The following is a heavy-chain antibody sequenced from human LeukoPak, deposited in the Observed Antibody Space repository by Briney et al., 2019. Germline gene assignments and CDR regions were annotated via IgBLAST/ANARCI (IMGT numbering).Heavy chain of an antibody. Sequence: PGGSLRLSCAASGFTFRTYAMTWVRQTPGRGLEWVSGISATGGTTYYADSAKGRFTISRDNSKNTLYLQMNSLRAEDTAVYYCAKPAVAGTIRNWFDPWGQGTLVTVSS. CDR1: GFTFRTYA. CDR2: ISATGGTT. J-gene: IGHJ5*02. V-gene: IGHV3-23*01. CDR3: AKPAVAGTIRNWFDP. D-gene: IGHD6-19*01.